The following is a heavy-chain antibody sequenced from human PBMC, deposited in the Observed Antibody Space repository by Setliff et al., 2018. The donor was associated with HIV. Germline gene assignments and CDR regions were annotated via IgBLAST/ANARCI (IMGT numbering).Heavy chain of an antibody. D-gene: IGHD3-9*01. CDR2: IIPIFGTT. CDR3: AGSILTGYYTFGADY. J-gene: IGHJ4*02. CDR1: GGAFISHT. V-gene: IGHV1-69*05. Sequence: GASVKVSCKASGGAFISHTFTWVRQAPGQGLEWMGGIIPIFGTTNYAQKLQGRVTITTDESTPTAYMELSSLRSEDTALYYCAGSILTGYYTFGADYWGQGTLVTVSS.